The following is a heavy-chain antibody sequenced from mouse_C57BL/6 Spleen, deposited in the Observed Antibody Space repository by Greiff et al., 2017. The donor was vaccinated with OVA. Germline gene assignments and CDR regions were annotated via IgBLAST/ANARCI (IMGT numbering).Heavy chain of an antibody. J-gene: IGHJ4*01. CDR3: ARLATVGAMDY. CDR2: IDPSDSYT. V-gene: IGHV1-50*01. D-gene: IGHD1-1*01. Sequence: QVQLKQPGAELVKPGASVKLSCKASGYTFTSYWMQWVKQRPGQGLEWIGEIDPSDSYTNYNQKFKGKATLTVDTSSSTAYMQLSSLTSEDSAVYYCARLATVGAMDYWGQGTSVTVSS. CDR1: GYTFTSYW.